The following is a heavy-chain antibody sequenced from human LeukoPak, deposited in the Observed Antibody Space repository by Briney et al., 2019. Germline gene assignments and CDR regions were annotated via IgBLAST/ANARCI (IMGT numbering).Heavy chain of an antibody. CDR2: LYYSGST. V-gene: IGHV4-39*01. CDR1: GGSISSRSNY. Sequence: SETLSLTCTVSGGSISSRSNYWGWIRQPPGKGLEWIGSLYYSGSTYYNPSLKSRVTISVDTSKNQLSLKLSSVPAADTAVYYCASATYYDFWSGYYPEYYFDYWGQGTLVTVSS. J-gene: IGHJ4*02. CDR3: ASATYYDFWSGYYPEYYFDY. D-gene: IGHD3-3*01.